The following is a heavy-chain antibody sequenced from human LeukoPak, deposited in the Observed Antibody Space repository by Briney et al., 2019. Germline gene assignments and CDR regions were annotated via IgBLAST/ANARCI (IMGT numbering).Heavy chain of an antibody. J-gene: IGHJ4*02. V-gene: IGHV3-74*01. Sequence: GGSLRLSCAASGFTFSSYWMHWVRQAPGRGLVWVSRINSDGSSTSYADSVKGRFTISRDNAKSTLYLQMNSLRAEDTAVYYCVRVTFSFPYYFDYWGQGTPVTVSS. CDR2: INSDGSST. CDR3: VRVTFSFPYYFDY. CDR1: GFTFSSYW.